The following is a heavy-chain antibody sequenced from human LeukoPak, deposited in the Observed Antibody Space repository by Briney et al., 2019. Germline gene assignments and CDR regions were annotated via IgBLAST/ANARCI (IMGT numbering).Heavy chain of an antibody. Sequence: GSLGLSCAASGFTFSSYAMSWIRQPPGKGLEWIGEINHSGSTNYNPSLKSRVTISVDTSKNQFSLKLSSVTAADKAVYYCARSCRILDIVATIRARLGGNGFDIWGQGTMVTVSS. D-gene: IGHD5-12*01. J-gene: IGHJ3*02. CDR2: INHSGST. CDR1: GFTFSSYA. CDR3: ARSCRILDIVATIRARLGGNGFDI. V-gene: IGHV4-34*01.